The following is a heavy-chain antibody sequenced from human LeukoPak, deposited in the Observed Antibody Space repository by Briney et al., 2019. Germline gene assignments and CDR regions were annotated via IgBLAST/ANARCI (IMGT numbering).Heavy chain of an antibody. J-gene: IGHJ4*02. Sequence: SETLSLTCTVSGGSMSSGDYYWSWIRQPPGKGLEWIGYIYYSESTYYNPSLKSRVTISVDTSKNQFSLNLSSVTAADTAVYYCARGDGYTEDYWGQGTLVTVSS. V-gene: IGHV4-30-4*01. CDR2: IYYSEST. D-gene: IGHD5-24*01. CDR3: ARGDGYTEDY. CDR1: GGSMSSGDYY.